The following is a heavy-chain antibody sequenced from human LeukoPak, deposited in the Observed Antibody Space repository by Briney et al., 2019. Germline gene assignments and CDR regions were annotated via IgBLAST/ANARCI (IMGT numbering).Heavy chain of an antibody. CDR3: ARDVVASPQYYDFWSGYPYDAFDI. CDR2: INPNSGGT. V-gene: IGHV1-2*02. J-gene: IGHJ3*02. Sequence: GASVKVSCKASGYTFTGYYMHWVRQAPGQGLEWMGWINPNSGGTNYAQKFQGRVTMTRDTSISTAYMELSRLRSDDTAVYHCARDVVASPQYYDFWSGYPYDAFDIWGQGTMVTVSS. D-gene: IGHD3-3*01. CDR1: GYTFTGYY.